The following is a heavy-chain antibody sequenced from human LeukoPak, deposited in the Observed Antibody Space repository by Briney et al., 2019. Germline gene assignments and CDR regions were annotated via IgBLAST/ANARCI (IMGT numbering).Heavy chain of an antibody. Sequence: GESLKTSCKASGYSFTGYLIGWVRQMPGKGLGWRGIIYPGDSDTRYSPSFQGQVTISADKSISTAYLQWSSLKASDSAMYYCARHRSSGWFNIDAFDIWGQGTMVTVSS. CDR1: GYSFTGYL. CDR3: ARHRSSGWFNIDAFDI. J-gene: IGHJ3*02. V-gene: IGHV5-51*01. D-gene: IGHD6-19*01. CDR2: IYPGDSDT.